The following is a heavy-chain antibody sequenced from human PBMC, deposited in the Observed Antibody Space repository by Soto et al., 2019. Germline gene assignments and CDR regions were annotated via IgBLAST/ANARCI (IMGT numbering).Heavy chain of an antibody. V-gene: IGHV4-59*01. Sequence: SETLSLTCTVSGGSISSYYWSWIRQPPGKGLEWIGYIYYSGSTNYNPSLKSRVTISVDTSKNQFSLKLSSVTAADTAVYYCARERGYDILTGYSPHFDYWGQGTLVTVSS. CDR2: IYYSGST. CDR3: ARERGYDILTGYSPHFDY. D-gene: IGHD3-9*01. J-gene: IGHJ4*02. CDR1: GGSISSYY.